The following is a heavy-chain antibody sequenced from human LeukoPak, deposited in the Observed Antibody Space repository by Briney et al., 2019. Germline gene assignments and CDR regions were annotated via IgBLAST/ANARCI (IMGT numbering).Heavy chain of an antibody. Sequence: GGSLRLSCAASGFTFSSYAMSWVRQAPGKGLEWVSVIYSGGSTYYADSVKGRFTISRDNSKNTLYVQMNSLRAEDTAVYYCAKVQNYYGNFDYWGQGTLVTVSS. D-gene: IGHD3-10*01. CDR3: AKVQNYYGNFDY. V-gene: IGHV3-23*03. CDR2: IYSGGST. CDR1: GFTFSSYA. J-gene: IGHJ4*02.